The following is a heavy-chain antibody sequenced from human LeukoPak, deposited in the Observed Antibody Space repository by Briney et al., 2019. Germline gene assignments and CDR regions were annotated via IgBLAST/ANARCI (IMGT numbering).Heavy chain of an antibody. V-gene: IGHV3-74*01. Sequence: PGGSLRLSCAASGFTFSSYWMHWVRQAPGKGLGWVSRIISDGSRTGYADSVKGRFTISRDNAKNKLYLQMNSLRAEDTAVYYCAREDVNIAVAASGPFDIWGQGTMVTVSS. CDR3: AREDVNIAVAASGPFDI. CDR1: GFTFSSYW. CDR2: IISDGSRT. J-gene: IGHJ3*02. D-gene: IGHD6-19*01.